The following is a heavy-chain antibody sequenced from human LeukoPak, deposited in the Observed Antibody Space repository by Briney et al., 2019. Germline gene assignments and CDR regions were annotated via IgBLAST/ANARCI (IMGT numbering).Heavy chain of an antibody. D-gene: IGHD4-23*01. Sequence: ASVKVSCKASGGTFSSYAISWVRQAPGQGLEWMGWISAYNGNTNYAQKLQGRVTMTTDTSTSTAYMELRSLRSDDTAVYYCARVSHDYGGNPLYYYMDVWGKGTTVTVSS. V-gene: IGHV1-18*01. CDR2: ISAYNGNT. CDR1: GGTFSSYA. J-gene: IGHJ6*03. CDR3: ARVSHDYGGNPLYYYMDV.